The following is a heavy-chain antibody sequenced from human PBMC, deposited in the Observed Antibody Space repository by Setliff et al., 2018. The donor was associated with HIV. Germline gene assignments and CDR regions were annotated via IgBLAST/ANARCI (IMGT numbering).Heavy chain of an antibody. CDR3: AKWASLTASSWDY. CDR1: GFTFNDAW. Sequence: GGSLRLSCAASGFTFNDAWMNWVRQAPGKGLEWLGRIKSKTDGGTTDYAAPVKGRFTISRDDSKNTLYLQMNSLRTEDTAVYYCAKWASLTASSWDYWGQGTLVTVSS. CDR2: IKSKTDGGTT. J-gene: IGHJ4*02. D-gene: IGHD6-13*01. V-gene: IGHV3-15*01.